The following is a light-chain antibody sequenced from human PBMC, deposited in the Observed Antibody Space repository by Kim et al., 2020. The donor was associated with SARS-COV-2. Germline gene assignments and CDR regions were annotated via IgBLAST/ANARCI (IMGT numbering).Light chain of an antibody. CDR1: SSDVGGYNY. CDR3: SSYTSSSTQI. Sequence: GQSITLSCTGTSSDVGGYNYVFWYQQHPGKAPKLMIYDVSNRPSGVSNRFSGSKSGNTASLTISGLQAEDEADYYCSSYTSSSTQIFGTGTKVTVL. V-gene: IGLV2-14*03. CDR2: DVS. J-gene: IGLJ1*01.